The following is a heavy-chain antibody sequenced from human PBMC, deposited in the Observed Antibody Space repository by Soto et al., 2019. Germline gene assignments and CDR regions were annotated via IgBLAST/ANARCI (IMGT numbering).Heavy chain of an antibody. J-gene: IGHJ3*02. CDR1: GFTFSSYA. CDR2: ISGSGGST. CDR3: AKAESITMIAVDPTDAFDI. Sequence: GGSLRLSCAASGFTFSSYAMSWVCQAPGKGLEWVSAISGSGGSTYYADSVKGRFTISRDNSKNTLYLQMNSLRAEDTAVYYCAKAESITMIAVDPTDAFDIWGQGTMVTVSS. V-gene: IGHV3-23*01. D-gene: IGHD3-22*01.